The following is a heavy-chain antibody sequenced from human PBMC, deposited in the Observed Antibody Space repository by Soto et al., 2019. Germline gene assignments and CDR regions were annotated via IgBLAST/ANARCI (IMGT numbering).Heavy chain of an antibody. CDR3: AAGGGGSRY. V-gene: IGHV1-46*01. CDR1: GYTFTSRY. CDR2: INPSDGST. Sequence: ASVKVSCKASGYTFTSRYMHWVRQAPGQGLEWMGIINPSDGSTTYAQTLQGRVTLTRDTSVNTAYMELTSLNSADTAVYYCAAGGGGSRYWGQGTLVTVSS. J-gene: IGHJ4*02. D-gene: IGHD2-15*01.